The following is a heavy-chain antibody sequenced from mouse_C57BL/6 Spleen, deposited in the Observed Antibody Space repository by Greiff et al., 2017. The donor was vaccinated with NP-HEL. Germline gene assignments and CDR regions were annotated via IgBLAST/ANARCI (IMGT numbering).Heavy chain of an antibody. CDR2: ISNGGGST. Sequence: EVQRVESGGGLVQPGGSLKLSCAASGFTFSDYYMYWVRQTPEKRLEWVAYISNGGGSTYYPDTVKGRFTISRDNAKNTLYLQMSRLKSEDTAMYYCARHNGNYPYYYAMDYWGQGTSVTVSS. CDR3: ARHNGNYPYYYAMDY. CDR1: GFTFSDYY. D-gene: IGHD2-1*01. J-gene: IGHJ4*01. V-gene: IGHV5-12*01.